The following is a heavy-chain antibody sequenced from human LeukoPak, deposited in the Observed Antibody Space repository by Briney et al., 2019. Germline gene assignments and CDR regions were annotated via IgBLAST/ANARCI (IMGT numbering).Heavy chain of an antibody. CDR1: GFTFDDYA. D-gene: IGHD3-3*01. J-gene: IGHJ5*02. Sequence: PGGSLRLSCAASGFTFDDYAMHWVRQAPGKGLEWVSGISWNSGSIGYADSVKGRFTISRDNAKNSLYLQVNSLRAEDTALYYCAKEAYVLRFLEWPDNWFDPWGQGTLVTVSS. CDR2: ISWNSGSI. CDR3: AKEAYVLRFLEWPDNWFDP. V-gene: IGHV3-9*01.